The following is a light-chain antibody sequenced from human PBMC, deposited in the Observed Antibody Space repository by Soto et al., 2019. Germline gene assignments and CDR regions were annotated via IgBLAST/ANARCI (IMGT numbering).Light chain of an antibody. J-gene: IGKJ2*01. V-gene: IGKV1-5*03. CDR3: QQYNSYSYT. CDR2: RAS. CDR1: QSISSW. Sequence: DIPMTQSPSTLSASVGDRVTITCRASQSISSWLAWYQQKPGKAPKLLSYRASSLESGVPSRFSGSGSGTEFTLTISSLQPDDFATYYCQQYNSYSYTFGQGTKLEIK.